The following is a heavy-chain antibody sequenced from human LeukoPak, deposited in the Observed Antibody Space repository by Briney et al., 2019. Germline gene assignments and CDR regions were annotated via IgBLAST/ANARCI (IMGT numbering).Heavy chain of an antibody. J-gene: IGHJ4*02. D-gene: IGHD3-22*01. CDR1: GFTFSSYG. CDR2: ISYDGSNK. Sequence: GRSLRLSCAASGFTFSSYGMHWVRQAPGKGLEWVAVISYDGSNKYYADSVKGRFTISRDNSKNTLYLQMNSLRAEDTAVYYCARGEGYYYDSSGYYWAYWGQGTLVTVSS. V-gene: IGHV3-30*03. CDR3: ARGEGYYYDSSGYYWAY.